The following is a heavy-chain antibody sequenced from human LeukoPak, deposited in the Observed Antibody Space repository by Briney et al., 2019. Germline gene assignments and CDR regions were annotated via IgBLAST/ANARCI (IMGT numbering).Heavy chain of an antibody. CDR2: ISGSGGRT. Sequence: GGSLRLSCAASGFTFSSYAMSWVRQAPGKGLEWVSAISGSGGRTYYADSVKGRFTISRDNSKNTLYLQMNSLRAEDTAVYSSAKDSPLQWELAGKLHHYFDYWGQGTLVTVSS. CDR1: GFTFSSYA. J-gene: IGHJ4*02. CDR3: AKDSPLQWELAGKLHHYFDY. D-gene: IGHD1-26*01. V-gene: IGHV3-23*01.